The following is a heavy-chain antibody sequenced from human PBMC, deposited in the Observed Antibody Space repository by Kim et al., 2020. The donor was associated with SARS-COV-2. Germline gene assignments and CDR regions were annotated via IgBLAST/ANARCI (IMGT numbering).Heavy chain of an antibody. CDR3: TRGIDYGGYAYDVDWFFDL. J-gene: IGHJ2*01. D-gene: IGHD4-17*01. V-gene: IGHV3-53*01. Sequence: KGRFTISRDNSKNTLYLQRNSLRAEDTAVYYCTRGIDYGGYAYDVDWFFDLWGRGTRVTVSS.